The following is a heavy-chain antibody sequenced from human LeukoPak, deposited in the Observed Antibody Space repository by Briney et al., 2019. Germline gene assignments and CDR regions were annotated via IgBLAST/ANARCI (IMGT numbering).Heavy chain of an antibody. CDR2: IHREGSST. V-gene: IGHV3-74*03. J-gene: IGHJ4*02. CDR3: ARGGEFCGGDCYQIDY. D-gene: IGHD2-21*02. Sequence: GGSLRLSCAASGFTFRSYWMRWVGQAPGKALVWVSRIHREGSSTTYADSVTGRFTISRDNAKNTLYLQMNSLRVEDTAVYYCARGGEFCGGDCYQIDYWGQGTMVSVCS. CDR1: GFTFRSYW.